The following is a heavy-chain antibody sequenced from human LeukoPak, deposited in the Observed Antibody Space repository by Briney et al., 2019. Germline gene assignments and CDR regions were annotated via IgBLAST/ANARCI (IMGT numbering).Heavy chain of an antibody. CDR1: GGSISSYY. CDR2: IYYSGST. V-gene: IGHV4-59*01. CDR3: ARLSSWTGY. J-gene: IGHJ4*02. Sequence: SETLSLTCTVSGGSISSYYWSWIRQPPGKGLKWIGYIYYSGSTNYNPSLKSRVTISVDTSKNQFSLKLSSVTAADTAVYYCARLSSWTGYWGQGTLVTVSS. D-gene: IGHD2-15*01.